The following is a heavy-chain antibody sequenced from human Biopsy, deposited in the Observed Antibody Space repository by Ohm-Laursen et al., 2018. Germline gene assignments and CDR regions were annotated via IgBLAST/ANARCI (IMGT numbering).Heavy chain of an antibody. V-gene: IGHV3-21*01. Sequence: SLRLSCAASGFTLSTYTMTWVRQAPGKGLEWVSSISRTSDFIYYADSVMGRFTISRDNAKNSVDLQMNSLRAEDTAVYFCARERGWKSISTIDYWGQGTLVTASS. CDR2: ISRTSDFI. CDR3: ARERGWKSISTIDY. D-gene: IGHD6-6*01. J-gene: IGHJ4*02. CDR1: GFTLSTYT.